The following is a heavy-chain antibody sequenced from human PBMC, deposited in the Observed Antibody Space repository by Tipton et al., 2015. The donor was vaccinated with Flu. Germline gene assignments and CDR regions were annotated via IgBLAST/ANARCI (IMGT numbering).Heavy chain of an antibody. CDR1: GDSITSGNCY. D-gene: IGHD3-22*01. V-gene: IGHV4-61*02. CDR2: VSSSGST. J-gene: IGHJ5*02. CDR3: TRGTIYYDSRRFEYYRFGP. Sequence: TLSLTCTVSGDSITSGNCYWTWIRQSAGKGLEWVGRVSSSGSTRYNPSLKGRATISLDMSRNQFSLKLISVTAADTAVYYCTRGTIYYDSRRFEYYRFGPWGQGSLVSVSS.